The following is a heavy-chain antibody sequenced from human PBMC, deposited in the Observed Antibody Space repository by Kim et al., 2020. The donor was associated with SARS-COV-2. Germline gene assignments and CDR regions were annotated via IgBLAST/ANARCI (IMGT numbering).Heavy chain of an antibody. Sequence: SETLSLTCAVSGGSISSYYWSWIRQPPGKGLERIGGINHSGSINYNPSLKSRVTISIDTSKNQFSLKLTSVTAADTGFYYYARGRAGVVQSPILGIGLLYDYFIMDVCGHGTTVTVSS. CDR2: INHSGSI. J-gene: IGHJ6*02. CDR1: GGSISSYY. CDR3: ARGRAGVVQSPILGIGLLYDYFIMDV. D-gene: IGHD7-27*01. V-gene: IGHV4-34*01.